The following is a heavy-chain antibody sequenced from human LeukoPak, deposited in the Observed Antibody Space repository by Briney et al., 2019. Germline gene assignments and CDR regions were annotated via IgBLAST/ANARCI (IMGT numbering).Heavy chain of an antibody. CDR3: AKCSGWFVRGKDYYYYYMDV. V-gene: IGHV3-30*04. D-gene: IGHD6-19*01. J-gene: IGHJ6*03. CDR2: ISYDGSTK. CDR1: GFTFSSYA. Sequence: PGGSLRLSCAASGFTFSSYAIHWVRQAPGKGLEWVAVISYDGSTKYNADSVKGRFTISRDNSKDMLYLQMNSLRAEDTAVYYCAKCSGWFVRGKDYYYYYMDVWGKGTTVTVSS.